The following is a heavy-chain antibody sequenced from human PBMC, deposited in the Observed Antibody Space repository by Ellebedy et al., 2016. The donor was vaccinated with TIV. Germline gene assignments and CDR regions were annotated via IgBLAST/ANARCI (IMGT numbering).Heavy chain of an antibody. D-gene: IGHD2-2*01. Sequence: GESLKISCAASGFTFNSYTMNWVRQAPGKGLEWVSSISSSGSYIYYADSVRDRFTISRDNTKNSLYLQMNSLRAEDTAVYYCARVEPFYCSSTSCKNLGSDYWGQGTLVTVSS. V-gene: IGHV3-21*01. CDR1: GFTFNSYT. CDR2: ISSSGSYI. CDR3: ARVEPFYCSSTSCKNLGSDY. J-gene: IGHJ4*02.